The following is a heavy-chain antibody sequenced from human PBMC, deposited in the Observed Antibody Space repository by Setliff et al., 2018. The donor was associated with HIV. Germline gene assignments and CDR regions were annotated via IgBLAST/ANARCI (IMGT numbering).Heavy chain of an antibody. CDR3: TRSPSYYDFWSGYSDDAFDI. Sequence: GGSLRLSCVASGFTFSGYTMNWVRQAPGKGLEWVASISHNGAYVYYTFFVRGRFTISRDNAENSLYLQLNRLRVGDSAIYYCTRSPSYYDFWSGYSDDAFDIRGQGTMVTVS. J-gene: IGHJ3*02. CDR2: ISHNGAYV. V-gene: IGHV3-21*01. CDR1: GFTFSGYT. D-gene: IGHD3-3*01.